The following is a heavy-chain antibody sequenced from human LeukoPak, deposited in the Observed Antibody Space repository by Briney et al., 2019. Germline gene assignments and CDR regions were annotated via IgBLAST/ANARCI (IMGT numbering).Heavy chain of an antibody. CDR2: IYYSGST. J-gene: IGHJ4*02. CDR3: ARGLLAAAGN. CDR1: GGSISSSSYY. Sequence: SETLSLTCTVSGGSISSSSYYWGWIRQPPGKGLEWIGSIYYSGSTYYNPSLKSRVTISVDTSKNQFSLKLSSVTAADTAVYYCARGLLAAAGNWGQGTLVTVSS. V-gene: IGHV4-39*01. D-gene: IGHD6-13*01.